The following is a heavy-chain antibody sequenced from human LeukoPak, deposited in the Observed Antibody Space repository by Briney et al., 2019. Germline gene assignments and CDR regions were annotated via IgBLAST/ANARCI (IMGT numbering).Heavy chain of an antibody. CDR2: INHSGST. V-gene: IGHV4-34*01. Sequence: SGTLSLTCAVYGGSFSGYYWSWIRQPPGKGLEWIGEINHSGSTNYNSSLKSRVTISVDTSKNQFSLKLTSVTAADTAVFYCARGRGSYYPDWGQGTLVTVSS. J-gene: IGHJ4*02. D-gene: IGHD1-26*01. CDR3: ARGRGSYYPD. CDR1: GGSFSGYY.